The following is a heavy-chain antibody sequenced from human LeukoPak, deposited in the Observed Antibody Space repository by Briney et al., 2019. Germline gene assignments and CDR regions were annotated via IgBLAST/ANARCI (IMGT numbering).Heavy chain of an antibody. CDR3: ARESIAARPDLGY. CDR1: GYTFTGYY. CDR2: INPNSGGT. D-gene: IGHD6-6*01. Sequence: ASVKVSCKASGYTFTGYYMHWVRQAPGQGLEWMGWINPNSGGTNYAQKFQGRVTMTRDTSISTAYMELSRLRSDDTAVYYCARESIAARPDLGYWGQGTLVTVSS. J-gene: IGHJ4*02. V-gene: IGHV1-2*02.